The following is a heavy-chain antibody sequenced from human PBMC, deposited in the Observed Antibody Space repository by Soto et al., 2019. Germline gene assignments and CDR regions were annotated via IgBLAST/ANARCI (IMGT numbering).Heavy chain of an antibody. CDR2: IYYSGNT. Sequence: SETLSLTCTVSGGSTSSDNYWSWIRQPPGKGLEWIGHIYYSGNTDYNPSLKSRLAISIDTSKNQFSLKLSSVTAADTAVYFCAREGGESSDGLYYFDSWGQGTTVTVSS. D-gene: IGHD3-16*01. CDR3: AREGGESSDGLYYFDS. V-gene: IGHV4-30-4*01. J-gene: IGHJ4*03. CDR1: GGSTSSDNY.